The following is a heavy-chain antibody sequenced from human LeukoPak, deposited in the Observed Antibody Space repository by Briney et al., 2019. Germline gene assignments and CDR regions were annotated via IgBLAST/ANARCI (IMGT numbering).Heavy chain of an antibody. CDR2: IYYSGST. V-gene: IGHV4-59*01. CDR3: ARGQAFGVVTYFDY. Sequence: PSETLSLTCTVSGGSISSYYWGWIRQPPGKGLEWIGYIYYSGSTNYNPSLKSRVTISVDTSKDQFSLKLSSVTAADTAVYYCARGQAFGVVTYFDYWGQGTLVTVSS. J-gene: IGHJ4*02. CDR1: GGSISSYY. D-gene: IGHD3-3*01.